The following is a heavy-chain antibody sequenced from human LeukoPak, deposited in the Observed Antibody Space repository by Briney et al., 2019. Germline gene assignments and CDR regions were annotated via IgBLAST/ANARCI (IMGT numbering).Heavy chain of an antibody. J-gene: IGHJ4*02. CDR1: GGSISSYY. CDR3: ARTPYYYDSSGYYHDY. V-gene: IGHV4-59*01. D-gene: IGHD3-22*01. Sequence: SETLSLTCTVSGGSISSYYWSWIRQPPGKGLEWIGYIYYSGSTNYNPSLKSRVTISLDTSKNQFSLKLSSVTAADTAVYYGARTPYYYDSSGYYHDYWGQGTLVTVSS. CDR2: IYYSGST.